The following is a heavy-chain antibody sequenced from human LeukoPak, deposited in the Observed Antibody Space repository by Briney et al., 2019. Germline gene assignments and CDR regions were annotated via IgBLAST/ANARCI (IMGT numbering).Heavy chain of an antibody. V-gene: IGHV3-72*01. J-gene: IGHJ6*02. D-gene: IGHD3-10*01. CDR3: ARFRGFYYGLDL. CDR1: GSTFSDHY. Sequence: PGGSLRLSCAASGSTFSDHYMDWVRQAPGKGLEWVGHIKNKANGYTTEYAASVKGRFTISRDDSENSLFLQMNSLKTDDTAVYYCARFRGFYYGLDLWGPGTMVIVSS. CDR2: IKNKANGYTT.